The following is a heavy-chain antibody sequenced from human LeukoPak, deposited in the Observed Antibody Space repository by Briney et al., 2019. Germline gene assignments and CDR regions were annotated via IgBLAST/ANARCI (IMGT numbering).Heavy chain of an antibody. J-gene: IGHJ6*02. CDR1: GYTFTGYY. V-gene: IGHV1-46*01. CDR3: ARDCRLRFLEWLSQYGMDV. D-gene: IGHD3-3*01. CDR2: INPSGGST. Sequence: ASVKVSCKASGYTFTGYYMHWVRQAPGQGLEWMGIINPSGGSTSYAQKFQGRVTMTRDTSTSTVYMELSSLRSEDTAVYYCARDCRLRFLEWLSQYGMDVWGQGTTVTVSS.